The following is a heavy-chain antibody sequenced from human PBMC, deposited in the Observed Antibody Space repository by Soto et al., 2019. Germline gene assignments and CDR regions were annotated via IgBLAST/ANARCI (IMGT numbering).Heavy chain of an antibody. CDR1: GYTFTSYD. V-gene: IGHV1-8*01. Sequence: ASVQFSCKASGYTFTSYDINWVRQATGQGLEWMGWRNPNSGNTGYAQKFQGRVTMTRNTSISKAYMELSSLRSEDTAVYYCARGHGSGSGWGDYYYYYGMDVWGQGTTVTVSS. J-gene: IGHJ6*02. D-gene: IGHD3-10*01. CDR3: ARGHGSGSGWGDYYYYYGMDV. CDR2: RNPNSGNT.